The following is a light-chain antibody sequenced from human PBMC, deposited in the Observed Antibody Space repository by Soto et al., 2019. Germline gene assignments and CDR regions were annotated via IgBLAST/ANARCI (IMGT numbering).Light chain of an antibody. J-gene: IGKJ1*01. V-gene: IGKV1-17*01. Sequence: DIQMTQSPSSLAASVGDSVGITCRASQDIRNNLGWYQQRPGKAPQRLIYGTSNLQTGVPSRFRGSGYGTEFTLTISGLQPEDFATYYCLQHETYPRSFGQGTKVEVK. CDR1: QDIRNN. CDR3: LQHETYPRS. CDR2: GTS.